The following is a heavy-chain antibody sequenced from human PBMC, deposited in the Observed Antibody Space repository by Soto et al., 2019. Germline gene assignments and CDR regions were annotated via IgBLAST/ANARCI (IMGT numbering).Heavy chain of an antibody. J-gene: IGHJ4*02. CDR1: GFTVSGSS. CDR3: ISHSPEDMIRT. Sequence: EVQLVESAGGLVQPGGSLKLSCAASGFTVSGSSVHWVRQASGKGLEWVGRIRNKANSYATAYAASVRGRFTISRDDSKNTAFLQMNSLNTEDTAVYYCISHSPEDMIRTWGQGTLVTVSS. D-gene: IGHD2-15*01. CDR2: IRNKANSYAT. V-gene: IGHV3-73*02.